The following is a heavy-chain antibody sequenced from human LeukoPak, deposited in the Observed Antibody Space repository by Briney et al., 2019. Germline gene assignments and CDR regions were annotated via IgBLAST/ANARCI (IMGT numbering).Heavy chain of an antibody. D-gene: IGHD3-10*01. CDR1: GGSFSGYY. Sequence: PSETLSLTCAVYGGSFSGYYWSWIRQPPGKGLEWIGGINHSGSTNYNPSLKSRVTISVDTSKNQFSLKLSSVTAADTAVYYCARHFYYSSGSSWGQGTLVTVSS. CDR3: ARHFYYSSGSS. J-gene: IGHJ5*02. V-gene: IGHV4-34*01. CDR2: INHSGST.